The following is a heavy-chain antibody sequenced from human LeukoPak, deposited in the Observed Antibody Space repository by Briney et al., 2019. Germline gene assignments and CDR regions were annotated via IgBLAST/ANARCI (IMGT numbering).Heavy chain of an antibody. V-gene: IGHV3-23*01. Sequence: LPGGSLRLSCAASGVIISSYAMSWVRQAPGKGLEWVLAINGRGDNTYYADFVKGRFTISRDNSKSTVYLQMNSLRTEDTAVYYCAKDRVSPGFNWFDPWGQGTLVTVSS. D-gene: IGHD2/OR15-2a*01. CDR2: INGRGDNT. CDR3: AKDRVSPGFNWFDP. J-gene: IGHJ5*02. CDR1: GVIISSYA.